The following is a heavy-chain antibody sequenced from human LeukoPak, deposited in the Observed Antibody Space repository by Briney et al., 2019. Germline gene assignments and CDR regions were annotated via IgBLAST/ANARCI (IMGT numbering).Heavy chain of an antibody. CDR2: IFHSGYT. CDR3: ARRNPLDYDSFDAFDI. CDR1: GYPISSGYF. V-gene: IGHV4-38-2*02. Sequence: SETLSLTCTVSGYPISSGYFWGWIRQPPGKGLEFIASIFHSGYTYYDASLKSRVTISVDTSKNQFTLRLGSVTAADTAVYYCARRNPLDYDSFDAFDIWGQGAMVTVSS. D-gene: IGHD3-22*01. J-gene: IGHJ3*02.